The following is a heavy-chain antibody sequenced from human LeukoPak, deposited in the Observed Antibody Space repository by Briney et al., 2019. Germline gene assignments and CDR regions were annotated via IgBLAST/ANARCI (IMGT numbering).Heavy chain of an antibody. CDR1: GYTFTGYY. Sequence: ASVKVSCKASGYTFTGYYIHWVRQAPGQGLEWMGWINPNSGGTSYAQKFQGRVTMTRDTSISTAYMELSRLRSDDTAVYYCARSSKYYDSSDYVGYWGQGTLVTVSS. V-gene: IGHV1-2*02. CDR2: INPNSGGT. J-gene: IGHJ4*02. D-gene: IGHD3-22*01. CDR3: ARSSKYYDSSDYVGY.